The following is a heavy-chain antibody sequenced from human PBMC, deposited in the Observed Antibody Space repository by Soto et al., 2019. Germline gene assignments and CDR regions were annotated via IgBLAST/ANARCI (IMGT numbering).Heavy chain of an antibody. D-gene: IGHD2-2*01. CDR1: EFSVSTNY. J-gene: IGHJ4*02. Sequence: ESGGGLVQPGESLRLSCAASEFSVSTNYISWVRQAPGKGLEWVSVIYASGTTYYADSVRGRFTISRDNSKNTLYLQMNSLRAEDTAVYYCGSNPYCFSTGCYYNDYWGQGTLVTVSS. V-gene: IGHV3-66*01. CDR2: IYASGTT. CDR3: GSNPYCFSTGCYYNDY.